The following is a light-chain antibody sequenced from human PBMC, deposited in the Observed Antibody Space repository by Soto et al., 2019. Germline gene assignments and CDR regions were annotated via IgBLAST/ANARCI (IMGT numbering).Light chain of an antibody. Sequence: EIVLTQSPATLSLSPGERATLSCRASQSVNSDLAWFQQKPGQTPRLLIYEISSRATGIPARFSGSGSGTAITLTIRSLEHEAFAFYYWHQRCTSITFGRGTRLEIK. CDR2: EIS. CDR1: QSVNSD. J-gene: IGKJ5*01. V-gene: IGKV3-11*01. CDR3: HQRCTSIT.